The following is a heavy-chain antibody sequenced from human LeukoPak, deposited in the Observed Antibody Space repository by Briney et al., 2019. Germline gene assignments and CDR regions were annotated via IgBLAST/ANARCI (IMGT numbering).Heavy chain of an antibody. V-gene: IGHV3-23*01. CDR1: GFTFSSYA. D-gene: IGHD3-3*01. CDR2: ISGSGGST. J-gene: IGHJ4*02. Sequence: GGSLRLVCSAAGFTFSSYAMSWVRQALGKGREWVSAISGSGGSTYYAGSVKGRFTIARDTSKNTLYLQMNSLRAEDTAVYYCAKVEKDSEFWSGYPQHDYWGQGTLVTVSS. CDR3: AKVEKDSEFWSGYPQHDY.